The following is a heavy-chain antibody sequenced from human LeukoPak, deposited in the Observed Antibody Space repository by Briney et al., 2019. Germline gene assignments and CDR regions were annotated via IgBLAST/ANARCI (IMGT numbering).Heavy chain of an antibody. V-gene: IGHV1-18*01. CDR2: ISAYNGNT. CDR3: AGDWDDGCSSTSCPSFDY. J-gene: IGHJ4*02. CDR1: GYTYTSYG. Sequence: ASVKVSCKASGYTYTSYGISWVRQAPGQGLEWMGWISAYNGNTNYALKLQGRVTMTTDTSTSTAYMELRSLRSDDTAVYYCAGDWDDGCSSTSCPSFDYWGQGTLVTVSS. D-gene: IGHD2-2*01.